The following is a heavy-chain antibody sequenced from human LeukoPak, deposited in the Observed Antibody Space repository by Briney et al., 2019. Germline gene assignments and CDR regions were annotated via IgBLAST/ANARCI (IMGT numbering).Heavy chain of an antibody. V-gene: IGHV4-30-4*07. J-gene: IGHJ3*02. CDR2: IYYNGRT. CDR1: GGSISSGGFS. Sequence: SQTLSLTCAVSGGSISSGGFSWSWLRQPPGTGLEWIGYIYYNGRTFYNPSLKSRVTISMDTSKNQISLRLSSVTAADTAVYYCARIGYTYGFAFDIWGQGTMVTVSS. D-gene: IGHD5-18*01. CDR3: ARIGYTYGFAFDI.